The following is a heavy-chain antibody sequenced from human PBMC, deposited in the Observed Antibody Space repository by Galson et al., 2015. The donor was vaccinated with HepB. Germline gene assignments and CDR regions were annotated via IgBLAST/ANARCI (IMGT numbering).Heavy chain of an antibody. Sequence: SLRLSCAASGFTFSNSAMHWVRQAPAKGLERVPVLSSDGSSKYYVDSVKGRFTISRDNSKSTLYLQINNLRPEDTAMFYCARGSCHGGRWTSGYWGQGNLVTVSS. CDR1: GFTFSNSA. V-gene: IGHV3-30-3*01. J-gene: IGHJ4*02. D-gene: IGHD2-15*01. CDR2: LSSDGSSK. CDR3: ARGSCHGGRWTSGY.